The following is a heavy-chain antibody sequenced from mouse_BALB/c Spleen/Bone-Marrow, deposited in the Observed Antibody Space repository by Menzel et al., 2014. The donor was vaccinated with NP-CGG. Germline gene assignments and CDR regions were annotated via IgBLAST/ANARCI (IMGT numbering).Heavy chain of an antibody. CDR1: GDSIXSGY. CDR3: ATYDGYCFDY. Sequence: EVMLVESGPSLVKPSQTLSLPCSVTGDSIXSGYWNWIRKFPGNKLEYMGYISYSGNTYYNPSLKSRISITRDTSKNQYYLQLNSVTTEDTATYYCATYDGYCFDYWGQGTTLTVSS. J-gene: IGHJ2*01. D-gene: IGHD2-3*01. V-gene: IGHV3-8*02. CDR2: ISYSGNT.